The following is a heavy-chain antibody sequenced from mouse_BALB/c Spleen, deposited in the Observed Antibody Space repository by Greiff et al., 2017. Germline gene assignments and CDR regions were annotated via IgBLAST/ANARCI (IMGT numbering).Heavy chain of an antibody. Sequence: EVQLQQSGPELVKPGASVKISCKTSGYTFTEYTMHWVKQSHGKSLEWIGGINPNNGGTSNNQKFKGKARLTVDKSSSTAYMELRSLTSEDSAVYYCASKYYRYDGGSLFAYWGQGTLVTVSA. J-gene: IGHJ3*01. V-gene: IGHV1-18*01. CDR3: ASKYYRYDGGSLFAY. CDR2: INPNNGGT. CDR1: GYTFTEYT. D-gene: IGHD2-14*01.